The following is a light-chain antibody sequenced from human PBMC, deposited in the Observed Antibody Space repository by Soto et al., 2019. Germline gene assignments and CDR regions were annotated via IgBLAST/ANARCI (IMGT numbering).Light chain of an antibody. Sequence: DIQMTQSPSTLSASVGDRVTITCRASQSINIWLAWYQQKAGKAPKLLIYDASSLESGVPQRFSGSGSGTEFTLTISSLQTDDFSTYYCQQYHSYWTFGQGTKVDIK. CDR3: QQYHSYWT. CDR1: QSINIW. V-gene: IGKV1-5*01. J-gene: IGKJ1*01. CDR2: DAS.